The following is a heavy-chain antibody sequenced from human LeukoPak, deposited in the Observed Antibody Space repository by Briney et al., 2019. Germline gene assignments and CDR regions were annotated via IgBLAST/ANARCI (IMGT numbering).Heavy chain of an antibody. D-gene: IGHD6-6*01. CDR3: ARDGSLSIEYSSSSGFEY. Sequence: GRSLRLSCAASGFTFSSYGMHWVRQAPGKGLEWVAVISYDGSNKYYADSVKGRFTVSRDNAKNTLYLQMNSLRAEDTAVYYCARDGSLSIEYSSSSGFEYWGQGTLVTVSS. V-gene: IGHV3-30*03. CDR1: GFTFSSYG. CDR2: ISYDGSNK. J-gene: IGHJ4*02.